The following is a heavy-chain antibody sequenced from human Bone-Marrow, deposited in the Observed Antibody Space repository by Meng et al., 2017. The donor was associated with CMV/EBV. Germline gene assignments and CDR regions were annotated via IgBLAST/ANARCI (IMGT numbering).Heavy chain of an antibody. D-gene: IGHD3-10*01. CDR3: AKDRGSLLWFGETPDY. J-gene: IGHJ4*02. CDR2: IYYSGISWYGST. Sequence: WIRQPPGKGLDWIGSIYYSGISWYGSTYYNPSLKSRVTISVETSKNQFSLKLSSVTAADTAVYYCAKDRGSLLWFGETPDYWGQGTLVTVSS. V-gene: IGHV4-39*02.